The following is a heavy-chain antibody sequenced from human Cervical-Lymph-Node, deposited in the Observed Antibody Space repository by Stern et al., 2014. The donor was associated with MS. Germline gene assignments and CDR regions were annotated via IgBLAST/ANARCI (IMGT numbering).Heavy chain of an antibody. D-gene: IGHD3-9*01. CDR1: GYTFTSYS. Sequence: HVQLGQSGGEVKKPGASVKVSCKASGYTFTSYSITWVRQAPGQELEWTGWISAYNGNTNYAQSLQGRVTMTTDTSTNTAYMELTSLRSDDTALYYCARAHTDWSLGIDYWAQGTLVTVSS. CDR3: ARAHTDWSLGIDY. CDR2: ISAYNGNT. J-gene: IGHJ4*02. V-gene: IGHV1-18*04.